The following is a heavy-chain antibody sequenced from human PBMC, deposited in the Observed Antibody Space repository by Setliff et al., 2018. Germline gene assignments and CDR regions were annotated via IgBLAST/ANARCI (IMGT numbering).Heavy chain of an antibody. Sequence: SETLSLTCTVSGGSISSSDWWSWVRQPPGKGLEWIGEIYHSGSTIYNPSLRSRVTMSVDTAKNRFSLNLTSVTAADSAVYFCARYPRRGNGWYPYYVDVWGKGTTVTVSS. CDR2: IYHSGST. V-gene: IGHV4-4*02. CDR3: ARYPRRGNGWYPYYVDV. D-gene: IGHD6-19*01. J-gene: IGHJ6*03. CDR1: GGSISSSDW.